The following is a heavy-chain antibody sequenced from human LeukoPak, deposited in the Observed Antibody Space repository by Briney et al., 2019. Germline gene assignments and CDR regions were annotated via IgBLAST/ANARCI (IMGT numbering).Heavy chain of an antibody. CDR2: IRYDGSNK. J-gene: IGHJ3*01. V-gene: IGHV3-30*02. D-gene: IGHD1-26*01. Sequence: GGSLRLSCAASGFTFSSYGMHWVRQAPGKGLEWVAFIRYDGSNKYYADSVKGRFTISRDNSKNTLYLQMNSLRAADTAVYYCATWGSGSYYAWGQGTMVTVSS. CDR1: GFTFSSYG. CDR3: ATWGSGSYYA.